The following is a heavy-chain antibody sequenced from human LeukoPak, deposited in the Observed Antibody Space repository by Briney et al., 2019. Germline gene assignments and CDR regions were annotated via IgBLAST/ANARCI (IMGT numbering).Heavy chain of an antibody. CDR1: GGSISSGSYY. CDR2: IYTSGTT. J-gene: IGHJ6*03. Sequence: SETLSLTCTVSGGSISSGSYYWTWIRQPAGRGLEWIGHIYTSGTTNYNPSLKSRVTISVDTSKKQFSLKLSSVTAADTAVYYCARVEGGTYSDYYYMDVWGKGTTVTVSS. D-gene: IGHD3-16*01. CDR3: ARVEGGTYSDYYYMDV. V-gene: IGHV4-61*09.